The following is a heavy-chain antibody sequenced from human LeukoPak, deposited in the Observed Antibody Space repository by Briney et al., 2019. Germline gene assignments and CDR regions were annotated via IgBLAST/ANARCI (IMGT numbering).Heavy chain of an antibody. D-gene: IGHD1-14*01. CDR1: GFTFSDYA. V-gene: IGHV3-15*01. J-gene: IGHJ4*02. Sequence: PGGSLRLSCAASGFTFSDYAMSWVRQAPGKGLEWVGRIKTKTDGGTTDYAAAVQGRFTISRDDSKNTLYLQMNSLKTEDTAVYYCVKGTDWGQGTLVTVSS. CDR3: VKGTD. CDR2: IKTKTDGGTT.